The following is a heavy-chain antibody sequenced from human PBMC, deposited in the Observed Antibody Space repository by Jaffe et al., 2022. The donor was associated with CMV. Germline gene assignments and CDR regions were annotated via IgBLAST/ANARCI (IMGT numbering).Heavy chain of an antibody. CDR1: GFTFSDHY. V-gene: IGHV3-72*01. D-gene: IGHD3-10*01. J-gene: IGHJ6*02. CDR3: ARGGITMVRGRVVDV. CDR2: TRNKANSYTT. Sequence: EVQLVESGGGLVQPGGSLRLSCAASGFTFSDHYMDWVRQAPGKGLEWVGRTRNKANSYTTEYAASVKGRFTISRDDSKNSLYLQMNSLKTEDTAVYYCARGGITMVRGRVVDVWGQGTTVTVSS.